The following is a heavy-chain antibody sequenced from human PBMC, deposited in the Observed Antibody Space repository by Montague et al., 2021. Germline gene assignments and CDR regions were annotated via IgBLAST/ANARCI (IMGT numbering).Heavy chain of an antibody. V-gene: IGHV4-34*01. J-gene: IGHJ4*02. Sequence: SETLSLTCGLSGGSLSGYYWAWIRQTPGKGLEWIGNINHSGSAKNNPSLKNRVSISVGTSNNQFFLDLTSVTAADTAMYFCARGLFGTVNGQYSGGWYYFDKWGQGTMVTVSS. D-gene: IGHD6-19*01. CDR1: GGSLSGYY. CDR2: INHSGSA. CDR3: ARGLFGTVNGQYSGGWYYFDK.